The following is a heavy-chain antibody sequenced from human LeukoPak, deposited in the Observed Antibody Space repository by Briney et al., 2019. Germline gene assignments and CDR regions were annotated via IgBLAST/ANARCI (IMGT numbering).Heavy chain of an antibody. CDR1: GFTFSNYV. J-gene: IGHJ4*02. CDR3: ATPFPTSGYYPNYFDY. Sequence: GGSLRLSCAASGFTFSNYVMNWVRQAPGKGLEWVSGISGSGDSTYYADSVKGRFTISRDNSKSTLYLQMNSLRAEDTAVYYCATPFPTSGYYPNYFDYWGQGTLVTVSS. CDR2: ISGSGDST. D-gene: IGHD3-22*01. V-gene: IGHV3-23*01.